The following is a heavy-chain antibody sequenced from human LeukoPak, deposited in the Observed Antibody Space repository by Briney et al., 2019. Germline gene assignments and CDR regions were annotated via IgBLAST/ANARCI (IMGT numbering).Heavy chain of an antibody. D-gene: IGHD5-12*01. Sequence: GSLRLSCAASGFSFSSYAMHWVRQAPGKGLEWVVVISYDGSNKYYADSVKGRFTISRDNSKNTLYLQLNSLRPEDTAVYYCARDQLAYSGYDTLFDYWGQGTLVTVSS. V-gene: IGHV3-30*04. CDR1: GFSFSSYA. CDR3: ARDQLAYSGYDTLFDY. J-gene: IGHJ4*02. CDR2: ISYDGSNK.